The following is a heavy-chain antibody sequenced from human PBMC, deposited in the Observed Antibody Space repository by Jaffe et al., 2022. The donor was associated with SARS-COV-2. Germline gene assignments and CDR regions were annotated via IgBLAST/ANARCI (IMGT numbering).Heavy chain of an antibody. Sequence: QLQLQESGPGLVKPSETLSLTCTVSGGSISSSSYYWGWIRQPPGKGLEWIGSIYYSGSTYYNPSLKSRVTISVDTSKNQFSLKLSSVTAADTAVYYCARQREYGAYYYDSSGPAIWGQGTMVTVSS. CDR2: IYYSGST. V-gene: IGHV4-39*01. CDR1: GGSISSSSYY. CDR3: ARQREYGAYYYDSSGPAI. D-gene: IGHD3-22*01. J-gene: IGHJ3*02.